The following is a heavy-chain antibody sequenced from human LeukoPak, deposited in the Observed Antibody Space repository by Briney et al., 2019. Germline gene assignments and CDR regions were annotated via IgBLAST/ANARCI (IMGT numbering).Heavy chain of an antibody. CDR3: ASAGVGATTSDAFDI. V-gene: IGHV1-69*05. D-gene: IGHD1-26*01. CDR2: IIPIFGTA. J-gene: IGHJ3*02. CDR1: GGTFSSYA. Sequence: SVKVSCKASGGTFSSYAISWVRQAPGQGLEWMGRIIPIFGTANYAQKFQGRVTITTDESTSTAYMELSSLRSEDTAVYYCASAGVGATTSDAFDIWGKGTMVTVSS.